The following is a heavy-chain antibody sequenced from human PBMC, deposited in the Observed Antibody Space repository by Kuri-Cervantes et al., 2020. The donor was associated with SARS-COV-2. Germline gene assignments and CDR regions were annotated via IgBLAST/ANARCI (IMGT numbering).Heavy chain of an antibody. D-gene: IGHD3-22*01. CDR2: TRNKANSYTT. Sequence: GGSLRLSCAASGFTFSDHYMDWVRQAPGKGLEWVGRTRNKANSYTTEYAASVKGRFTISRDDSKNSLYLQMNSLKTEDTAVYYCARGNYYDSSGYFYYYDMDVWGQGTTVTVSS. V-gene: IGHV3-72*01. CDR3: ARGNYYDSSGYFYYYDMDV. CDR1: GFTFSDHY. J-gene: IGHJ6*02.